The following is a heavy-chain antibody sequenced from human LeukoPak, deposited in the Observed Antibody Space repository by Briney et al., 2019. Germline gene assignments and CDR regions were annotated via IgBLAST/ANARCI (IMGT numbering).Heavy chain of an antibody. V-gene: IGHV3-11*04. D-gene: IGHD6-25*01. CDR1: GFSLSSYF. J-gene: IGHJ5*02. Sequence: PGGSLRLTCEASGFSLSSYFISWICQAPEKGLEWISYITNTGRSTNYADAVKGRFTISRDNGKQSVYLEMTDLRAEDTAVYYYEREASGNYHVLDPWGHGTLVIVSS. CDR3: EREASGNYHVLDP. CDR2: ITNTGRST.